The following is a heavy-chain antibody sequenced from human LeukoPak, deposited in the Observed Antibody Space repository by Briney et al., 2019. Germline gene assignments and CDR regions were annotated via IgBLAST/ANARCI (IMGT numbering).Heavy chain of an antibody. CDR1: GFHFRSLA. Sequence: GGSPGLPWAASGFHFRSLAMAWVRPGSGQGPGWVAVISYDGSNKYYADSVKGRFTISRDNSKNTLYLQMNSLRAEDTAVYYCARALDDYSNYWGQGTLVTVSS. CDR2: ISYDGSNK. D-gene: IGHD4-11*01. J-gene: IGHJ4*02. CDR3: ARALDDYSNY. V-gene: IGHV3-30-3*01.